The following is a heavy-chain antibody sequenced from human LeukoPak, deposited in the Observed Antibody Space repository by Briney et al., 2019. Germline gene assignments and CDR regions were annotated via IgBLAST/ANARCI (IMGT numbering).Heavy chain of an antibody. CDR1: GYTFTSYG. CDR3: ARDGYCRGSSCPFQH. CDR2: ISCYNGET. J-gene: IGHJ1*01. Sequence: ASVKVSCKASGYTFTSYGISWVRQAPGQGLEWLGWISCYNGETRYEQNLQGRVTLTTDTSTTTAYMELRSLRSDDTAVYFCARDGYCRGSSCPFQHWGQGTMVTVSS. D-gene: IGHD2-2*03. V-gene: IGHV1-18*01.